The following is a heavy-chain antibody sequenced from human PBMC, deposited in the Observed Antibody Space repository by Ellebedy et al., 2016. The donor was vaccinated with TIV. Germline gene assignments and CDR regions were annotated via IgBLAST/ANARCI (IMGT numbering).Heavy chain of an antibody. CDR2: IYWDDDK. D-gene: IGHD3-22*01. V-gene: IGHV2-5*02. Sequence: SGPTLVXPTQTLTLTCTFSGFSLSTSGVGVGWIRQPPGKALEWLALIYWDDDKRYSPSLKSRLTITKDTSKNQVVLTMTNMDPVDTATYYCAHAKIKVVITGYYYGMDVWGQGTTVTVSS. J-gene: IGHJ6*02. CDR1: GFSLSTSGVG. CDR3: AHAKIKVVITGYYYGMDV.